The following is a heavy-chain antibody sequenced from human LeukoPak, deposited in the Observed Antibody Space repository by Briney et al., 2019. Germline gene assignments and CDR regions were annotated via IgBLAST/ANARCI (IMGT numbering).Heavy chain of an antibody. Sequence: SETLSLTCTVSGGSISRYYWSWIRQPPGKGLEWIGYIYYSGSTNYSPSLKSRVTISVDTSKNQFSLKLSSVTAADMAVYYCARAISAYSAFDIWGQGTMVTVSS. D-gene: IGHD2-15*01. CDR1: GGSISRYY. J-gene: IGHJ3*02. CDR2: IYYSGST. V-gene: IGHV4-59*01. CDR3: ARAISAYSAFDI.